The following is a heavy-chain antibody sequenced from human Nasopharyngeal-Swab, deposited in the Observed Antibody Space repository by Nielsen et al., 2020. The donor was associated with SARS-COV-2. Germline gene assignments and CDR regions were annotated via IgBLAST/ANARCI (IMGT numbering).Heavy chain of an antibody. CDR2: INHSGST. Sequence: GSLRLSCAVYGGSFSGYYWSWIRQPPGKGLEWIGEINHSGSTNYNPSLKSRVTISVDTSKNQFSLNLSSVTAADTAVYYCARGHSNDSFDYWGQGTLVTVSS. V-gene: IGHV4-34*01. CDR3: ARGHSNDSFDY. CDR1: GGSFSGYY. D-gene: IGHD4-11*01. J-gene: IGHJ4*02.